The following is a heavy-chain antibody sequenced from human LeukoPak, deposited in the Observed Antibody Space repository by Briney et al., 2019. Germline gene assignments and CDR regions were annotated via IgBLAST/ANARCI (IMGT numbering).Heavy chain of an antibody. V-gene: IGHV1-18*01. Sequence: ASVKVSCKASGYTFTSYGISWVRQTPGQGLEWMGWISAYNGNTNYAQKLQGRVTMTTDTSTSIAYMELRSLRSDDTAMYYCARDAKFYDILTGDEFDYWGQGTLVTVSS. CDR2: ISAYNGNT. CDR3: ARDAKFYDILTGDEFDY. CDR1: GYTFTSYG. D-gene: IGHD3-9*01. J-gene: IGHJ4*02.